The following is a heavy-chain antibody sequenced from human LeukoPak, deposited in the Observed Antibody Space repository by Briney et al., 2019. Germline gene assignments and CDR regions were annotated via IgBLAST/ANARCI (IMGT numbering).Heavy chain of an antibody. CDR1: GFTFSSYS. CDR2: ISSSSSTT. J-gene: IGHJ4*02. D-gene: IGHD4-23*01. CDR3: ARDGGYGGAHFDY. Sequence: GGSLRLSCAASGFTFSSYSMNWVRQAPGKGLEWVSYISSSSSTTYYADSVKGRFTISRDNAKNSLYLQMNSLRAEDTAVYYCARDGGYGGAHFDYWGQGTLVTVSS. V-gene: IGHV3-48*01.